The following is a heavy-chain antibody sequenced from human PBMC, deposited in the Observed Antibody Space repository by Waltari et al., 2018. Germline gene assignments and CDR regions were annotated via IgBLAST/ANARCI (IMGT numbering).Heavy chain of an antibody. V-gene: IGHV4-39*07. CDR1: GGSISSSSYY. CDR3: ATSAPTGYSSSWTYYFDY. J-gene: IGHJ4*02. Sequence: QLQLQESGPGLVKPSETLSLTCTVSGGSISSSSYYWGWIRQPPGKGLEWIGSIYYSGSTYYNPSLKSRVTISVDTSKNQFSLKLSSLRSEDTAVYYCATSAPTGYSSSWTYYFDYWGQGTLVTVSS. D-gene: IGHD6-13*01. CDR2: IYYSGST.